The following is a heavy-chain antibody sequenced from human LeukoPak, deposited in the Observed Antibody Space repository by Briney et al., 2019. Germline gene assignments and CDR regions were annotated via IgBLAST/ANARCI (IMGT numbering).Heavy chain of an antibody. CDR2: IKQDGSEK. D-gene: IGHD2-15*01. CDR1: GFTFSSHW. CDR3: VRDYCSGVTCYPGY. Sequence: PGGSLRLSCAASGFTFSSHWMSWVRQAPGKGLEWMANIKQDGSEKYYVDSVKGRFTISTDNAKNSVYLQMNSLRAEDTALYYCVRDYCSGVTCYPGYWGQGTLVTVSS. J-gene: IGHJ4*02. V-gene: IGHV3-7*05.